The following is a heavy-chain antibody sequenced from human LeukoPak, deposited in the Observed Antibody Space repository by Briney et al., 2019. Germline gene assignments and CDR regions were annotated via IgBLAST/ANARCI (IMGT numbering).Heavy chain of an antibody. CDR2: VSDSGDGT. Sequence: PGGSLRLSCAASGFTFSSYAMYWVRQAPGKGLGWVLGVSDSGDGTHYADSMKGRFTISRDNSKNTLYLQMNNLRAEDTAVYYCAKDRACGQWNCQGSDYWGQGTLVTVSS. V-gene: IGHV3-23*01. CDR3: AKDRACGQWNCQGSDY. J-gene: IGHJ4*02. CDR1: GFTFSSYA. D-gene: IGHD1-7*01.